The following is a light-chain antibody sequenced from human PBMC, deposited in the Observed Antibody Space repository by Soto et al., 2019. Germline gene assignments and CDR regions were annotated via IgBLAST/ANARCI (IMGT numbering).Light chain of an antibody. V-gene: IGKV3-15*01. J-gene: IGKJ1*01. Sequence: EIVMTHSPSTLSVSPWEIATLSCRASQSVSSNLAWYQQKPGQAPRLLIYGASTRATGIPARFSGSGSGTEFTLTISSLQSEDFAVYYCHQYNNWWTFGQGTKVDIK. CDR1: QSVSSN. CDR2: GAS. CDR3: HQYNNWWT.